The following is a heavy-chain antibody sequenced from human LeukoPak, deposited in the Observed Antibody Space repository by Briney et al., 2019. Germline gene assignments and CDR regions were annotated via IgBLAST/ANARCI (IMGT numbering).Heavy chain of an antibody. CDR3: ANQLSLPERYCGGDCYSRGAFDI. D-gene: IGHD2-21*01. V-gene: IGHV3-23*01. J-gene: IGHJ3*02. Sequence: GGSLRLSCAASGFAFSSYAMSWVRQAPGKGLEWVSAISGSGGSTYYADSVKGRFTISRDNSKNTLYLQMNSLRAEDTAVYYCANQLSLPERYCGGDCYSRGAFDIWGQGTMVTVSS. CDR1: GFAFSSYA. CDR2: ISGSGGST.